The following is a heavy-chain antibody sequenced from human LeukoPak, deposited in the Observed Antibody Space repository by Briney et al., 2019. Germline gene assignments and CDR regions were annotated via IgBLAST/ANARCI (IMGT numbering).Heavy chain of an antibody. D-gene: IGHD6-6*01. CDR3: ARPHSRSSALFDY. Sequence: GESLKISCKGSGYSFTTFWIGWVRQMPGKGLEWMGIIYPGDSDTRYSPSFQGQVTISADKSISTAYPQWSSLKASDTAMYYCARPHSRSSALFDYWGQGTLVTVSS. J-gene: IGHJ4*02. CDR1: GYSFTTFW. V-gene: IGHV5-51*01. CDR2: IYPGDSDT.